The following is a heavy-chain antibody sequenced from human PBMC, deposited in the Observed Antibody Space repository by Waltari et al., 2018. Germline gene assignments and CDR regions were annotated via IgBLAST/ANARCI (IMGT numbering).Heavy chain of an antibody. CDR2: VSYRGIT. CDR3: ARTTFVRYFDY. J-gene: IGHJ4*02. Sequence: QVQLQESCPGLVKPSQTLTLTCAVSSGSISIPNYFWSWIRQAPGKGLEWIGSVSYRGITYYNPSLESRVTMSVDTSKNQFSLKLNSVTAADAAIYYCARTTFVRYFDYWGQGTLVTVSS. CDR1: SGSISIPNYF. V-gene: IGHV4-30-4*01. D-gene: IGHD1-1*01.